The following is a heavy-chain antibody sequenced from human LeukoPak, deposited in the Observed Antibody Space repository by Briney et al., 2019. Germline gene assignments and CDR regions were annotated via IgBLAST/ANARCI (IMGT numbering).Heavy chain of an antibody. V-gene: IGHV1-2*06. CDR1: GYTFSVHY. J-gene: IGHJ4*02. CDR2: INPNTGVT. CDR3: ARTWIQLFPPDFAL. Sequence: EASVKVSCKASGYTFSVHYLHWVRQAPGQGLEWMGRINPNTGVTQYTENFQGRVTMTGDTSISTAYMELNGLRSDDTAIYYCARTWIQLFPPDFALWGQGTLVTVSS. D-gene: IGHD5-18*01.